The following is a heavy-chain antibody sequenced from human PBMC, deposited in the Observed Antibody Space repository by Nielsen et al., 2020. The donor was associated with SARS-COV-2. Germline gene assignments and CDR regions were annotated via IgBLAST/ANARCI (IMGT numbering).Heavy chain of an antibody. CDR3: AGGADFWSGTQKYYMDV. CDR1: GFTFSSTW. Sequence: GESLKISCSASGFTFSSTWMDWVRQAPGQGLVWVPHINPSGSGTTYADFVKGRFAVSRDNAENTVVLQIHSLRVEDAAVYYCAGGADFWSGTQKYYMDVWGKGTTVTVSS. J-gene: IGHJ6*04. D-gene: IGHD3-3*01. CDR2: INPSGSGT. V-gene: IGHV3-74*01.